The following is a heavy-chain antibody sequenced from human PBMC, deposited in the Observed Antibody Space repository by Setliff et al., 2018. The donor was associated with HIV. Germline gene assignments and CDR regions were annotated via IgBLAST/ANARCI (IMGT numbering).Heavy chain of an antibody. CDR2: IYSGGGT. V-gene: IGHV3-53*01. Sequence: GGSLRLSCAASGFTVRNTYMSWVRQAPGKGLEWVSLIYSGGGTDYADSVKGRFTIFRDNSKNTLYLQMNSLRAEDTAVYYCARDRVELFWDGELNYMDVWGKGTTVTVSS. CDR3: ARDRVELFWDGELNYMDV. CDR1: GFTVRNTY. D-gene: IGHD3-10*01. J-gene: IGHJ6*03.